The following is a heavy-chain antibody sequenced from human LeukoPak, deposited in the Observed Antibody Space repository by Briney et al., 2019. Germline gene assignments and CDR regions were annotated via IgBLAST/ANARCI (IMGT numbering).Heavy chain of an antibody. CDR2: VNPNNGNT. CDR1: GFTFTRYD. CDR3: VRDAEGAGISVNFWFDP. J-gene: IGHJ5*02. V-gene: IGHV1-8*01. Sequence: ASVKVSCKASGFTFTRYDINWVRQASGQGLEWMGWVNPNNGNTGYAQKFQGRVTMTRDTYTSTAYMELRGLRPEDTAVYYCVRDAEGAGISVNFWFDPWGQGTLVTVSS. D-gene: IGHD1-14*01.